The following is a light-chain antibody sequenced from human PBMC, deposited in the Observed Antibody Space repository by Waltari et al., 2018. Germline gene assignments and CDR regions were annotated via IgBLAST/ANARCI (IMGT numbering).Light chain of an antibody. CDR1: SSNTGPYS. Sequence: QSVLTQPPSASGTPGQTVTIPCSGTSSNTGPYSVSWSQQLPGTAPKLLIYMNDQRPSGVPDRFSGSRSGTSASLAISRLRSEDQANYYCAGWDDSLNGHIVFGGGTKLTVL. CDR3: AGWDDSLNGHIV. V-gene: IGLV1-47*01. J-gene: IGLJ2*01. CDR2: MND.